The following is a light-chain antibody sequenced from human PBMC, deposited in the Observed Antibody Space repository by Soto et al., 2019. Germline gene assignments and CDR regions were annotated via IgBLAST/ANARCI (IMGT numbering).Light chain of an antibody. CDR2: EVT. CDR1: NTDVGGYNY. CDR3: SSYTSSTSRV. V-gene: IGLV2-14*01. J-gene: IGLJ3*02. Sequence: QSVLTQPASVSGSPGQSITIACTGTNTDVGGYNYVSWYQQHPMKAPKLIIYEVTKRPSGVSARFSGSKSANTASLTVSGLQAEDEADYYCSSYTSSTSRVFGGGTKVTVL.